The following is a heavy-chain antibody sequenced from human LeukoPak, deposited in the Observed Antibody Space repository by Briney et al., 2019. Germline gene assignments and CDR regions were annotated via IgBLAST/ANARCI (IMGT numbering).Heavy chain of an antibody. J-gene: IGHJ3*02. Sequence: GGSLRLSCAASGFTFSSYAMSWVRQAPGKGLEWVSAISGSGGSTCYADSVKGRFTISRDNSKNTLYLQMNSLRAEDTAVYYCAKAGPEIWGSYRPKHPGSFDIWGQGTMVTVSS. V-gene: IGHV3-23*01. D-gene: IGHD3-16*02. CDR3: AKAGPEIWGSYRPKHPGSFDI. CDR2: ISGSGGST. CDR1: GFTFSSYA.